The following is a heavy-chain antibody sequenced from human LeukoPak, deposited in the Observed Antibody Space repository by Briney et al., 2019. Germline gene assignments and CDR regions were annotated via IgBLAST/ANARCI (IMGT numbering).Heavy chain of an antibody. Sequence: WASVKVSCKASGYTFTGYYMHWVRQAPGQGLEWMGWINPNSGSTNYAQKFQGRVTMTRDTSISTAYMELSRLRSDDTAVYYCARVGSGYSSGWYLDWGQGTLVTVSS. D-gene: IGHD6-19*01. V-gene: IGHV1-2*02. CDR1: GYTFTGYY. J-gene: IGHJ4*02. CDR3: ARVGSGYSSGWYLD. CDR2: INPNSGST.